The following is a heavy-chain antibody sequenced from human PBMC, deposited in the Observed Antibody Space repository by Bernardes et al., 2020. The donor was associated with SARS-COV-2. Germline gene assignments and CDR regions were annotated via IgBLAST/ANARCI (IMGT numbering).Heavy chain of an antibody. D-gene: IGHD6-19*01. CDR1: GYIFTSYA. CDR3: AARPGIAVAGFDY. Sequence: SVKVSCKASGYIFTSYAMNWVRQAPGQNLEWMGWINTGNGDTKYSQKFQYRVTITRDTSANTAYMEVSSLRSEDTAVYYCAARPGIAVAGFDYWGQGTVVTVSS. V-gene: IGHV1-3*04. CDR2: INTGNGDT. J-gene: IGHJ4*02.